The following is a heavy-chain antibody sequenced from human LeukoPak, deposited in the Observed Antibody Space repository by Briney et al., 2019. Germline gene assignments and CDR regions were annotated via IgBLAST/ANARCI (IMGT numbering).Heavy chain of an antibody. CDR1: GGSISSGGYS. V-gene: IGHV4-30-2*01. J-gene: IGHJ6*03. D-gene: IGHD1-26*01. CDR2: IYHSGST. CDR3: VRGQNSGSYWDSYYYMDV. Sequence: SQTLSLTCAVSGGSISSGGYSWSWIRQPPGKGLEWIGYIYHSGSTYYNPSLKSRVTISVDRSKNQFSLKLSSVTAADTAVYYCVRGQNSGSYWDSYYYMDVWGKGTTVTVSS.